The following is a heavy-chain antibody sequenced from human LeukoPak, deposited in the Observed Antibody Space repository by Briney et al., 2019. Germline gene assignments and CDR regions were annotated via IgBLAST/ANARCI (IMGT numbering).Heavy chain of an antibody. J-gene: IGHJ3*02. V-gene: IGHV3-30*02. CDR1: GFTFSSYG. D-gene: IGHD3-10*01. CDR3: AKDRNLELLWFGDDAFDI. CDR2: IRYDGSNK. Sequence: PGGSLRLSCAASGFTFSSYGMHWVRQAPGKGLEWVAFIRYDGSNKYYADSVKGRFTISRDNSKNTLYLQMNSLRAEDTAVYYCAKDRNLELLWFGDDAFDIWGQGTMVTVSS.